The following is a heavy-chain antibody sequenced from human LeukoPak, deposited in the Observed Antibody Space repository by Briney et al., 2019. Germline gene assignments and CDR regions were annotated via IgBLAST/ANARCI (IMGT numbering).Heavy chain of an antibody. Sequence: GASVKVSCKASGVTFSSYAISWVRQAPGQGLEWMGGIIPIFGTTNYAQKFQGRVTITTDETTSTTYMELSSLTSEDTAVYYCARGSGPWGQGTLVTVSS. D-gene: IGHD2-15*01. V-gene: IGHV1-69*05. CDR1: GVTFSSYA. CDR2: IIPIFGTT. J-gene: IGHJ5*02. CDR3: ARGSGP.